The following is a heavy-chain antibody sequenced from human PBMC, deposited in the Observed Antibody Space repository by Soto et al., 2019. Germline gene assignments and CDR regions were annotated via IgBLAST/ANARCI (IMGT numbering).Heavy chain of an antibody. V-gene: IGHV1-2*02. J-gene: IGHJ3*02. CDR2: INPNSGGT. CDR1: GYTFTGYY. D-gene: IGHD5-12*01. CDR3: ARDRRDGYNRDALDI. Sequence: ASVKVSCKASGYTFTGYYIHWVRQAPGQGLEWMGWINPNSGGTNYAQKFQGRVTMTRDTSISTAYMELIRLRSNDTAIYYCARDRRDGYNRDALDIWGQGTMVTVSS.